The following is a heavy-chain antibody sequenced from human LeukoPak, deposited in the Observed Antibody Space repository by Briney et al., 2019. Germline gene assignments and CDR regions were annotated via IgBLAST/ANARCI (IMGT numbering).Heavy chain of an antibody. D-gene: IGHD6-13*01. V-gene: IGHV4-59*01. CDR3: ARPMQQLEVGGFDY. Sequence: SATQSLTCTVSGFSISIYHWRWVRQPPGKGLEWSGYIYYSGSTNYNPSLKSRVTISVDTSKNQFSLKLSSVTAADTAVYYCARPMQQLEVGGFDYWGQGTLVTVSS. J-gene: IGHJ4*02. CDR2: IYYSGST. CDR1: GFSISIYH.